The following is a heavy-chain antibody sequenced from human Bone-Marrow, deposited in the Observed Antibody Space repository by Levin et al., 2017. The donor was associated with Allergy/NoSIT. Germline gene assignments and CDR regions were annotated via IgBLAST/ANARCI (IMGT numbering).Heavy chain of an antibody. CDR2: ISSNGGST. D-gene: IGHD6-19*01. CDR3: VKLPPGGWDYY. V-gene: IGHV3-64D*06. J-gene: IGHJ4*02. CDR1: GFTFSSYA. Sequence: GGSLRLSCSASGFTFSSYAMHWVRQAPGKGLEYVSAISSNGGSTYYADSVKGRFTISRDNSKNTLYLQMSSLRAEDTAVYYCVKLPPGGWDYYWGQGTLVTVSS.